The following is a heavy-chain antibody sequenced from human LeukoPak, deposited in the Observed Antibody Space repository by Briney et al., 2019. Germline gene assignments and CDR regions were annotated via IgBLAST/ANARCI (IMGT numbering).Heavy chain of an antibody. V-gene: IGHV3-53*01. Sequence: GGSLRLSCAASGFTVTNSYMSWVRQAPGKGLEWVSVIYSGGTTYYADSVTGRFTISRDNSKNTLYLQMNSLTVEDTAVYYCARVGGSGYYYFDYRGQGTLVTVSS. CDR1: GFTVTNSY. D-gene: IGHD3-10*01. J-gene: IGHJ4*02. CDR3: ARVGGSGYYYFDY. CDR2: IYSGGTT.